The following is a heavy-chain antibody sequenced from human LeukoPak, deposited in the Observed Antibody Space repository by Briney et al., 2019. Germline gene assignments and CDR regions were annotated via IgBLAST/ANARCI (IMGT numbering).Heavy chain of an antibody. J-gene: IGHJ1*01. Sequence: ASVKVSCKASGYSFSNNDINWVRQATGQGLEWMGWMNPNNGNTDYAQKFQGRVTLTRNTSISTAYMELSSLRSEDTAMYYCTRGGPVAGTHKYFQHWGQGTLVTVSS. CDR3: TRGGPVAGTHKYFQH. CDR2: MNPNNGNT. D-gene: IGHD6-19*01. CDR1: GYSFSNND. V-gene: IGHV1-8*01.